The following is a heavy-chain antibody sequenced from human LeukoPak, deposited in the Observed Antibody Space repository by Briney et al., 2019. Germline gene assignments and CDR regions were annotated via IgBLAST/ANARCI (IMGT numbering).Heavy chain of an antibody. J-gene: IGHJ3*02. CDR1: GGTFSSYA. CDR2: IIPIFGTA. V-gene: IGHV1-69*05. Sequence: ASVKVSCKASGGTFSSYAISWVRQAPGQGLEWMGGIIPIFGTANYAQKFQGRVTITTDESTSTAYMELSSLRSEDTAVYYCASTGYCSSTSCSSGDAFDIWGQATMVTVSS. CDR3: ASTGYCSSTSCSSGDAFDI. D-gene: IGHD2-2*01.